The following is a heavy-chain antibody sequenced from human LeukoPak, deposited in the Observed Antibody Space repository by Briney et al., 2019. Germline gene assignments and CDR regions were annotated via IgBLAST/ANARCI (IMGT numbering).Heavy chain of an antibody. V-gene: IGHV3-23*01. J-gene: IGHJ4*02. CDR2: ISGSGGST. CDR1: GFTFTTYA. CDR3: VRDVVSWQLLVH. Sequence: GGSLRLSCAVSGFTFTTYAMSWVRQAPGKGLEWVSAISGSGGSTYYADSVRGRFTISRDNSKNTLYLQMNSLRAEDTAVYYCVRDVVSWQLLVHWGQGTLVTVSS. D-gene: IGHD1-26*01.